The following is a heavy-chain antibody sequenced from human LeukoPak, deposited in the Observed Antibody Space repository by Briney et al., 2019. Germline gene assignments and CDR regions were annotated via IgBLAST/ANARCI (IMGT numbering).Heavy chain of an antibody. CDR3: ARGYSYGFDY. CDR2: INPNSGGT. CDR1: GYIFTGYY. V-gene: IGHV1-2*06. Sequence: ASVKVSCKASGYIFTGYYMHWVRQAPGQALEWMGRINPNSGGTNYAQKFQGRVTMTRDTSISTAYMELSRLRSDDTAVYYCARGYSYGFDYWGQGTLVTVSS. J-gene: IGHJ4*02. D-gene: IGHD5-18*01.